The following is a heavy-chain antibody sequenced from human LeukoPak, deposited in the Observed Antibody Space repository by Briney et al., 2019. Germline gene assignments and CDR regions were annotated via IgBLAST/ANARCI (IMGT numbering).Heavy chain of an antibody. CDR2: ISSSTNNI. V-gene: IGHV3-48*04. CDR1: GFTFSSYS. Sequence: GGSLRLSCAASGFTFSSYSMNWVRQAPGKGLEWVSYISSSTNNIYYADSVKGRFTISRDNVKNSLYLQMNSLRAEDTAVYYCVRDRSLVRGVAKAGYYYGMDVWGQGTTVTVSS. J-gene: IGHJ6*02. D-gene: IGHD3-10*01. CDR3: VRDRSLVRGVAKAGYYYGMDV.